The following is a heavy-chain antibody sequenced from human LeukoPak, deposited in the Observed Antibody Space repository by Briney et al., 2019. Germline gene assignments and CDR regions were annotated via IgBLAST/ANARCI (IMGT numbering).Heavy chain of an antibody. CDR1: GFTFSSYW. CDR2: IKQDGSEK. Sequence: GGSLRLSCAASGFTFSSYWMSWVRQAPGKGLEWVANIKQDGSEKYYVDSVKGRFTISRDNAKNSLYLQTNSLRAEDTAVYYCAREAALWFGEPGLFDYWGQGTLVTVSS. V-gene: IGHV3-7*01. J-gene: IGHJ4*02. CDR3: AREAALWFGEPGLFDY. D-gene: IGHD3-10*01.